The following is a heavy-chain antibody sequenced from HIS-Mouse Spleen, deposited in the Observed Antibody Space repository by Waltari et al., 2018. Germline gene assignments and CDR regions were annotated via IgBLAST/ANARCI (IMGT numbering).Heavy chain of an antibody. Sequence: EVQLVQSGGGLVKPGGSLRLSCAASGFTFSSYSMNWVRQAPGKGLECVSSISSSSSYIYYADSVKGRFTISRDNAKNSLYLQMNSLRAEDTAVYYCARRLLTGDAFDIWGQGTMVTVSS. V-gene: IGHV3-21*01. J-gene: IGHJ3*02. CDR3: ARRLLTGDAFDI. CDR2: ISSSSSYI. CDR1: GFTFSSYS. D-gene: IGHD7-27*01.